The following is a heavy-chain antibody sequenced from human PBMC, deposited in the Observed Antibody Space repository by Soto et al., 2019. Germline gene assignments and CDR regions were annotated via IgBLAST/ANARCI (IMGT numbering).Heavy chain of an antibody. Sequence: GGSLRLSCAASGFTFSSYAMSWVRQAPGKGLEWVSAISGSGGSTYYADSVKGRFTISRDNSKNTLYLQMNSLRAEDTAVYYCATRSLSTHYYYGMDVWGQGTTVTVSS. CDR3: ATRSLSTHYYYGMDV. V-gene: IGHV3-23*01. CDR2: ISGSGGST. J-gene: IGHJ6*02. CDR1: GFTFSSYA.